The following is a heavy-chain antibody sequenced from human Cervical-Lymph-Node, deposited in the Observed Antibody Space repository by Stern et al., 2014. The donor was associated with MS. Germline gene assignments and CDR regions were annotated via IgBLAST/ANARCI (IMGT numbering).Heavy chain of an antibody. CDR1: GFTFSSYA. D-gene: IGHD6-19*01. J-gene: IGHJ4*02. V-gene: IGHV3-23*01. CDR2: ISGSDGST. CDR3: AKVYGSGPFDY. Sequence: EVQLLESGGTLVQPGGSLRLSCAASGFTFSSYAMSWVRQAPGKGLEWVSVISGSDGSTFDADSVKGRFTISRDNSKNTLFLQRNSLRAEDTAVYYCAKVYGSGPFDYWGQGTLVTVSS.